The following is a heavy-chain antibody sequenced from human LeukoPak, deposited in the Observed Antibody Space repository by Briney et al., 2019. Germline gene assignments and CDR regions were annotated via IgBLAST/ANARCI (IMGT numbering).Heavy chain of an antibody. D-gene: IGHD3-3*01. V-gene: IGHV1-18*01. CDR1: GYTFTSYG. J-gene: IGHJ5*02. CDR2: ISAYNGNT. CDR3: GRGLGIWGGYYNWFDP. Sequence: ASVKVSCKASGYTFTSYGISWVRQAPGQGLEWMGWISAYNGNTNYAQKLQGRVTMTTDTSTSTAYMELRSLRSDDTAVYYCGRGLGIWGGYYNWFDPLGQGTLVTVSS.